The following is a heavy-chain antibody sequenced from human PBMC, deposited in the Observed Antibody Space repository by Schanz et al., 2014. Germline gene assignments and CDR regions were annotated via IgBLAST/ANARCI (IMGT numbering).Heavy chain of an antibody. J-gene: IGHJ3*01. CDR3: TRSTLWSYDV. CDR1: GGSSSDCY. V-gene: IGHV4-34*12. CDR2: IFHSGTT. D-gene: IGHD2-21*01. Sequence: QVQLQQWGAGLLKASETLSLTCAVYGGSSSDCYWSWIRQPPGKGLEWIGEIFHSGTTNYNPSLESGVTFSVDKSKNQFSLILSSMTAADTAVYYCTRSTLWSYDVWGRGTMVIVSS.